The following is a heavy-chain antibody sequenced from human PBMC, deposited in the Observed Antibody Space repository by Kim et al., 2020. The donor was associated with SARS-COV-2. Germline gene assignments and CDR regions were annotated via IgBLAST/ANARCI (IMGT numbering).Heavy chain of an antibody. CDR3: AREGDQAEYFQH. D-gene: IGHD1-26*01. Sequence: GGSLRLSCAASGFTFSDHYMDWVRQAPGKGLEWVGRTRNKANSYTTQYAASVKGKFTISRDDSKNSLYLQMNSLKTEDTAVYYCAREGDQAEYFQHWGQGTLVTVSS. V-gene: IGHV3-72*01. J-gene: IGHJ1*01. CDR2: TRNKANSYTT. CDR1: GFTFSDHY.